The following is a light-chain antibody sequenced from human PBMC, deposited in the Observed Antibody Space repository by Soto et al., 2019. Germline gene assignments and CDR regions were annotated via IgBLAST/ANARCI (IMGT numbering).Light chain of an antibody. CDR1: QSISNY. J-gene: IGKJ1*01. CDR3: QQSYNTPWT. Sequence: DIQMTQSPSSLSASVGDRVTITCRASQSISNYLNWYQQKPGKAPKLLIYAASSLQSGVPSRFXGSGSGTXXXXXXXXLQPEDFATYYCQQSYNTPWTFGQGTKVEIK. V-gene: IGKV1-39*01. CDR2: AAS.